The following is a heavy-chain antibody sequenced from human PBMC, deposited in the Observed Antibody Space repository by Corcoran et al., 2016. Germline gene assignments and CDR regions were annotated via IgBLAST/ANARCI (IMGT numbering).Heavy chain of an antibody. D-gene: IGHD3-16*01. Sequence: QVPLVQSGAEVENPGASVKISCTASGYIFKNFAVHWVRQARGQRLEWMAWIDAGNGRTKYSQRFQDRLTITRDTSANTAYMELSSRRSEDTAVYYCARGGWSSASVLYYLDYWGQGTLVTVSS. CDR2: IDAGNGRT. CDR3: ARGGWSSASVLYYLDY. J-gene: IGHJ4*02. CDR1: GYIFKNFA. V-gene: IGHV1-3*01.